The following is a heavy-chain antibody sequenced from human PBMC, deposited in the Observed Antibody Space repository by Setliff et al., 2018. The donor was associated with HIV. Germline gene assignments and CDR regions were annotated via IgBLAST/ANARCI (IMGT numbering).Heavy chain of an antibody. V-gene: IGHV1-3*01. Sequence: ASVKVSCKASGYSFITYVVYWVRQAPGQRLEWMGWINAGNGNTKYSQKFQGRVTITRDTSASTAYMELSSLRSEDTAVYYCARLPSDPTIAYDYWGQGTLVTVS. CDR2: INAGNGNT. J-gene: IGHJ4*02. CDR1: GYSFITYV. D-gene: IGHD3-9*01. CDR3: ARLPSDPTIAYDY.